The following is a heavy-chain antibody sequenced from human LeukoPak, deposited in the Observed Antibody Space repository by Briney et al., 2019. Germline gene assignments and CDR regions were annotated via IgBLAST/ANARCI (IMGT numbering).Heavy chain of an antibody. V-gene: IGHV1-2*02. Sequence: GASVKVSCKSSGYTFTGYYMHWVRQAPGQGLYWMGWINPNNIGTKYAQNFQGRVTMIRDTSISTAYMELDRLRFDDTVVYYCARDSGEVPDYWGQGTLVTVSS. J-gene: IGHJ4*02. CDR2: INPNNIGT. CDR3: ARDSGEVPDY. D-gene: IGHD3-10*01. CDR1: GYTFTGYY.